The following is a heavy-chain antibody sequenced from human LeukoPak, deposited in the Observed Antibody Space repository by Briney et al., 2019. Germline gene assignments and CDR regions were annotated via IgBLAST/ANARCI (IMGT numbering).Heavy chain of an antibody. CDR2: INKDGSEE. CDR3: ATYDNWVAGDV. J-gene: IGHJ6*02. Sequence: PGGSLRLSCVASDFMFSDYWMSWVRQAPGKGPEWVANINKDGSEEHYVDFVKGRFTVSRDNAKNSLFLQMNSLRVEDTAVYYCATYDNWVAGDVWGQGTTVSVSS. V-gene: IGHV3-7*01. D-gene: IGHD1-20*01. CDR1: DFMFSDYW.